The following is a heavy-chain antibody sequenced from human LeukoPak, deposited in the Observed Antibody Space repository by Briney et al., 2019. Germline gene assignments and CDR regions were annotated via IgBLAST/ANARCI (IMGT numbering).Heavy chain of an antibody. CDR2: IKSKTDGGTT. J-gene: IGHJ4*02. D-gene: IGHD2-2*01. CDR3: TTHYQGRGSWVRYFDY. CDR1: GFIFTNAW. Sequence: GGSLRLSCAASGFIFTNAWMSWVRQAPGKGREWVGRIKSKTDGGTTDYAAPVKGRFTISRDDSKNTLYLQMNSLKTEDTAVYYCTTHYQGRGSWVRYFDYWGQGTLVTVSS. V-gene: IGHV3-15*01.